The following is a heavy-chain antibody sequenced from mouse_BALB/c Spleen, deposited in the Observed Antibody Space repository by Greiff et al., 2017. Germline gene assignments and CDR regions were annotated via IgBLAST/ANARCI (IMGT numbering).Heavy chain of an antibody. J-gene: IGHJ3*01. CDR1: GFTFSSYY. CDR2: INSNGGST. V-gene: IGHV5-6-2*01. Sequence: EVMLVESGGGLVKLGGSLKLSCAASGFTFSSYYMSWVRQTPEKRLELVAAINSNGGSTYYPDTVKGRFTISRDNAKNTLYLQMSSLKSEDTALYYCARQDGNYRFAYWGQGTLVTVSA. CDR3: ARQDGNYRFAY. D-gene: IGHD2-1*01.